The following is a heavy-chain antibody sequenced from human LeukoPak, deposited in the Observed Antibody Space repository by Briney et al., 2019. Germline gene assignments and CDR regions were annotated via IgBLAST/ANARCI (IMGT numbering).Heavy chain of an antibody. V-gene: IGHV1-2*02. CDR3: ARGRGTSGLYDFWSGYYINGAFDI. CDR1: GYTFTVYY. Sequence: ASVKVSCKAFGYTFTVYYMHWERHAPGQGLEWMGWINPNSGGTNYAQKFQGRVTMTRDTSTSTAYMELRSLRSDDTAVYYCARGRGTSGLYDFWSGYYINGAFDIGGQGTMVTVSS. D-gene: IGHD3-3*01. CDR2: INPNSGGT. J-gene: IGHJ3*02.